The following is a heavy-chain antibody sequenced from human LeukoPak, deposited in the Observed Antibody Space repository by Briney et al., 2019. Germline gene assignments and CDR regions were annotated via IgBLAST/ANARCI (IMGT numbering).Heavy chain of an antibody. Sequence: SVKVSCKASGGTFSSYAISWVRQAPGQGLEWMGGIIPIFGTANYAQKFQGRVTITADESTSTAYMELSSLRAEDTAVYYCARDCGGDCYYGMDVWGQGTTVTVSS. CDR3: ARDCGGDCYYGMDV. CDR1: GGTFSSYA. J-gene: IGHJ6*02. D-gene: IGHD2-21*02. CDR2: IIPIFGTA. V-gene: IGHV1-69*01.